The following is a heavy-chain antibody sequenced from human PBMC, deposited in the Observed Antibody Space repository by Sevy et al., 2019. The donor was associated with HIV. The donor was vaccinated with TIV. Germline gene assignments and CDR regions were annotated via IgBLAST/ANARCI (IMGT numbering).Heavy chain of an antibody. Sequence: GGSLRLSCAASGFTFSSYAIHWVRQAPGKGLEWVAVISDDGNNKYYADSVKGRFTISRDNSKNTLYLQMRSLRPEDTAVYYCARERDFSRRGGFDPWGQGTLVTVSS. J-gene: IGHJ5*02. CDR2: ISDDGNNK. V-gene: IGHV3-30-3*01. CDR3: ARERDFSRRGGFDP. D-gene: IGHD3-3*01. CDR1: GFTFSSYA.